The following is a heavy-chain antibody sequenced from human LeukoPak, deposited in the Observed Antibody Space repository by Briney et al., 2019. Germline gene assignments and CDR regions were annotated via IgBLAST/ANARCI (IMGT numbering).Heavy chain of an antibody. CDR1: GGSIISSYY. CDR2: IYTSGST. D-gene: IGHD1-1*01. Sequence: PSETLSLTCTVSGGSIISSYYWSWIRQPAGKGLEYIGRIYTSGSTSYNPSLKSRVTMSLDTSKNQFSLKLTSATAADTAVYYCARGELEPSYFGYWGQGTLVTVSS. V-gene: IGHV4-4*07. CDR3: ARGELEPSYFGY. J-gene: IGHJ4*02.